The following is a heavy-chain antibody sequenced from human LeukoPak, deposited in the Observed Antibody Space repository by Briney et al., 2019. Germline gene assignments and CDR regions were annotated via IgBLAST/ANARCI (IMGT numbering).Heavy chain of an antibody. Sequence: GRSLRLSCAASGFTFSSYAMHWVRQAPGKGLEWVALISSDGSKTYHADSVKGRFSISRDNSKNTLYLQLNSLRAEDTAVYYCVMDYYYYMDVWGKGTTVTVSS. CDR2: ISSDGSKT. V-gene: IGHV3-30*04. D-gene: IGHD3-10*01. J-gene: IGHJ6*03. CDR3: VMDYYYYMDV. CDR1: GFTFSSYA.